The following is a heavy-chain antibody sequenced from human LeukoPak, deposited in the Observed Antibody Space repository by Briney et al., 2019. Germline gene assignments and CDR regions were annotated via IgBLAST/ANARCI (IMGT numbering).Heavy chain of an antibody. J-gene: IGHJ3*01. CDR2: ITSSDSSV. Sequence: GGSLRLSCAASGFTFSDYFMSWIRQAPGKGLEWVSYITSSDSSVFYADSVQGRFTISRDSAKSSLYLQMNSLRAEDTAVYYCARRLPIAGGSSHAFNVWGQGTMVTVSS. D-gene: IGHD6-13*01. CDR3: ARRLPIAGGSSHAFNV. CDR1: GFTFSDYF. V-gene: IGHV3-11*04.